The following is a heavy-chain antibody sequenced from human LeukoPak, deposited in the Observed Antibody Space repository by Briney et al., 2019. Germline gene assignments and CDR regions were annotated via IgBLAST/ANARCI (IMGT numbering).Heavy chain of an antibody. CDR1: GGFISNYY. CDR3: ASGDYGAGSPVMRY. Sequence: KTSETLSLTCTVSGGFISNYYWSWIRQPVGKGLEWIGRIYTSGDTKYNPSLKSRVTISVGASNNQFSLKLTSVTAADTAVYYCASGDYGAGSPVMRYWGHGTLVIVSS. J-gene: IGHJ4*01. V-gene: IGHV4-4*07. CDR2: IYTSGDT. D-gene: IGHD3-10*01.